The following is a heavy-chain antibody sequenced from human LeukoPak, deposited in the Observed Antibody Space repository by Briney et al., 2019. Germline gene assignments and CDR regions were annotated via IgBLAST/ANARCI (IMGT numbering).Heavy chain of an antibody. J-gene: IGHJ4*02. D-gene: IGHD1-1*01. CDR3: ARDRWERYFDY. Sequence: GGSLRLSCAASGSTFGNYYMSWVRQAPGKGLEWVANINQDGSQKFYVDSVKGRFTISRDNANNSLYLQMNSLGAEDTAVYYCARDRWERYFDYWGQGTLVTVSS. CDR1: GSTFGNYY. CDR2: INQDGSQK. V-gene: IGHV3-7*01.